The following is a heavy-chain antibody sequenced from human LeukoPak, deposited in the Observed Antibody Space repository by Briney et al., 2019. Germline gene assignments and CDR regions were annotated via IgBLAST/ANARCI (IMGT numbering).Heavy chain of an antibody. CDR2: IYPGDSDT. V-gene: IGHV5-51*01. CDR1: GYSFTSYW. D-gene: IGHD3-10*01. J-gene: IGHJ5*02. Sequence: GESLKISCKGSGYSFTSYWIGWVRQMPGKGLEWMGIIYPGDSDTRYSPSFQGQVTISADKSISTAYLQWSSLKASDTAMYYCAVTYGSGTKMQYRGRHNWFDPWGQGTLVTVSS. CDR3: AVTYGSGTKMQYRGRHNWFDP.